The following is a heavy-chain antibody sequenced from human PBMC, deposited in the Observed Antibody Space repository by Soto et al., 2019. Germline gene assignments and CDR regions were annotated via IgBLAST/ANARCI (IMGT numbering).Heavy chain of an antibody. Sequence: ASVKVSCKASGYTFTSYYMHWVRQAPGQGLEWMGIINPSGGSTSYAQKFQGRVTMTRDTSTSTVYMELSSLRSEDTAVYYCAESRSPLGFDYWGQGTLVTVSS. D-gene: IGHD3-10*01. V-gene: IGHV1-46*03. CDR1: GYTFTSYY. CDR2: INPSGGST. CDR3: AESRSPLGFDY. J-gene: IGHJ4*02.